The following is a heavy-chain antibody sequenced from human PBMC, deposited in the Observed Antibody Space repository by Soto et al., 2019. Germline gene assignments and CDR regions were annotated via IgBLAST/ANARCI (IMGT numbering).Heavy chain of an antibody. CDR2: ISGSGGST. V-gene: IGHV3-23*01. J-gene: IGHJ3*02. D-gene: IGHD1-1*01. Sequence: GLSLRLSCAASGFTISSYAMSWVRQAPGKGLEWVSAISGSGGSTYYADSVKGRFTISRDNSKNTLYLQMNSLRAEVTAVYYCAKDPSVEVTSAFDIWGQGTMVTVSS. CDR3: AKDPSVEVTSAFDI. CDR1: GFTISSYA.